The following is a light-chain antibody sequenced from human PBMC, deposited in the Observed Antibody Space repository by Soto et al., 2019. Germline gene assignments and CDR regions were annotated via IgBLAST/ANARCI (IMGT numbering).Light chain of an antibody. CDR3: QKCDSAPLR. CDR2: VAS. Sequence: DIQMTQSPSSLSASVGDRVTITCRASQGITNYLAWYQQKPEKVPMLLMYVASTLQEGGPSRFSGTGSGTDFTLTISNLGPEDVATYYCQKCDSAPLRFGGGSKGDI. V-gene: IGKV1-27*01. J-gene: IGKJ4*02. CDR1: QGITNY.